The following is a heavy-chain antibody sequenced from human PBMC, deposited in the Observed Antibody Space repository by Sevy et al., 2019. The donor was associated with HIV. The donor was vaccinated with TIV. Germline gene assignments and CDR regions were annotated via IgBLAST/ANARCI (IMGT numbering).Heavy chain of an antibody. D-gene: IGHD3-22*01. Sequence: GGSLRLSCAASGFTFSSYAMNWVRQAPGKGLEWVSAVSGSGGSTYYADSVKGRFTISRDNSKSTLYLQMISLRVEETALYYCAKDQSESSGYYPLSAFDIWGQGTVVTVSS. CDR1: GFTFSSYA. J-gene: IGHJ3*02. CDR2: VSGSGGST. CDR3: AKDQSESSGYYPLSAFDI. V-gene: IGHV3-23*01.